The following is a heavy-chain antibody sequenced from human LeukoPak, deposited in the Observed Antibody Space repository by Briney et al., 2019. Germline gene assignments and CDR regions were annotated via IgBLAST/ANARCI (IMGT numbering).Heavy chain of an antibody. J-gene: IGHJ4*02. Sequence: GKRLEWIGEINHSGSTNYNPSLKSRVTISVDTSKNQFSLKLSSVTAADTAVYYCARGRKYQLLSGFDYWGQGTLVTVSS. CDR2: INHSGST. V-gene: IGHV4-34*01. CDR3: ARGRKYQLLSGFDY. D-gene: IGHD2-2*01.